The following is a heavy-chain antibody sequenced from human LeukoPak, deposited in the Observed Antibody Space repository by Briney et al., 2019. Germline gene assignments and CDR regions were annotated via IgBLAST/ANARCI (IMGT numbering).Heavy chain of an antibody. CDR1: GFTFDDYA. CDR2: ITWDGDST. D-gene: IGHD6-13*01. J-gene: IGHJ4*02. Sequence: GGSLRLSCAASGFTFDDYAMHWARQAPGKGLEWVSLITWDGDSTYYADSVKGRFTISRDNSKNYLYLQMNSLRAEDTALYYCAKGTSSWHEFDSWGQGTLVTVSS. CDR3: AKGTSSWHEFDS. V-gene: IGHV3-43D*03.